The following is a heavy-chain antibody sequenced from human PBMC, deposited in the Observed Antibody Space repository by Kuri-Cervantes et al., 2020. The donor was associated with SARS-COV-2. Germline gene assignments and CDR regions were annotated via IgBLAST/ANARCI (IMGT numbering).Heavy chain of an antibody. Sequence: LSLTCAASGFTFSSYAMHWVRQAPGKGLEWVAVISYDGSNKYYADSVKGRFTISRDNSKNTLYLQMNSLRAEDTAVYYCARVLVGAKIGYYYMDVWGKGTTVTVSS. D-gene: IGHD1-26*01. J-gene: IGHJ6*03. CDR1: GFTFSSYA. V-gene: IGHV3-30*14. CDR3: ARVLVGAKIGYYYMDV. CDR2: ISYDGSNK.